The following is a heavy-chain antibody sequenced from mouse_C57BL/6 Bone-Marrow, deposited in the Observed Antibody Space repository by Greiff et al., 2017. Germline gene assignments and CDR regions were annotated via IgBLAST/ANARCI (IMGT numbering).Heavy chain of an antibody. CDR1: GFTFSDYG. CDR2: ISSGSSTI. Sequence: EVKLEESGGGLVKPGGSLKLSCAASGFTFSDYGMHWVRQAPEKGLEWVAYISSGSSTIYYAATVKGRFTISRDNAKNTLFLQMTSLRAEDTAMYYCARGGYSAWFAYWGQGTLVTVSA. V-gene: IGHV5-17*01. CDR3: ARGGYSAWFAY. D-gene: IGHD2-3*01. J-gene: IGHJ3*01.